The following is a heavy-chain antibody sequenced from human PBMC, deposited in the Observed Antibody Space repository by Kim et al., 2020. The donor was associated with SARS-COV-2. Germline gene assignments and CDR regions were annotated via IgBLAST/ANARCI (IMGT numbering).Heavy chain of an antibody. CDR3: ATKGTYWYFDL. V-gene: IGHV3-21*01. Sequence: GGSLRLSCAASGFAFSTYNMNWVRQAPGKGLEWVSSITTGSFIYYADSVKGRFTLSRDNAKNSLSLQMNGLRADDTAVYYCATKGTYWYFDLWGRGTLVTVSS. D-gene: IGHD1-1*01. CDR1: GFAFSTYN. CDR2: ITTGSFI. J-gene: IGHJ2*01.